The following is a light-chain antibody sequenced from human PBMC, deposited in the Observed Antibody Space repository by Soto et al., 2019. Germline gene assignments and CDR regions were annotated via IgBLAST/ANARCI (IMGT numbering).Light chain of an antibody. CDR1: QSVSSSY. J-gene: IGKJ3*01. Sequence: EIVLTQSPGTLSLSPGERATLSCRASQSVSSSYLAWYRQRPGQAPRLLIYGASIRATGIPDRFSGSGSGTDFTLTISRLEPEDFAVYYCQQFGSSPSSAPGTTVDI. CDR3: QQFGSSPS. V-gene: IGKV3-20*01. CDR2: GAS.